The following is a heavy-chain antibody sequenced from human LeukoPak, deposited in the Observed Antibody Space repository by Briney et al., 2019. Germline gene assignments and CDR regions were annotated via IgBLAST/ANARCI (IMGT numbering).Heavy chain of an antibody. CDR2: SGSSGNII. Sequence: GGSLRLSCAASGFTFSDYSMSWIRQAPGKGLEWISYSGSSGNIIYYADSVKGRFTISRDNAKNSLCLQLNSLRAEDTAVYYCARDRPSTHCNDYWGQGTLVTVSS. CDR1: GFTFSDYS. D-gene: IGHD2-21*01. CDR3: ARDRPSTHCNDY. V-gene: IGHV3-11*01. J-gene: IGHJ4*02.